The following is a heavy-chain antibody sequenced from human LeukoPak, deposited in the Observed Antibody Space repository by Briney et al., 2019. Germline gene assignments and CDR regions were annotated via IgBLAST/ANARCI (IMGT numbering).Heavy chain of an antibody. CDR2: INAGNGNT. V-gene: IGHV1-3*01. Sequence: ASVKVSCKASGYTFTNYAIHWVRQAPGQRPEWMGWINAGNGNTKYLQKLQGRVTITRDTSASAAYMDLSSLRFEDTAVYYCARGTWERSGWYYFDYWGQGTLVTVSS. D-gene: IGHD6-19*01. J-gene: IGHJ4*02. CDR3: ARGTWERSGWYYFDY. CDR1: GYTFTNYA.